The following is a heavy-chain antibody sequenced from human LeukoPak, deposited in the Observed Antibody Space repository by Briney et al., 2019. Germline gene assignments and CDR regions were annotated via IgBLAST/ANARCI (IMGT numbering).Heavy chain of an antibody. CDR3: ARERVTMIVVVTSDAFDI. CDR2: INPSGGST. V-gene: IGHV1-46*01. D-gene: IGHD3-22*01. Sequence: ASVKVSCKASGYTFTSYYMHWVRQAPGQGLEWMGIINPSGGSTSYAQKFQGRVTMTRDTSISTAYMELSRLRSDDTAVYYCARERVTMIVVVTSDAFDIWGQGTMVTVSS. CDR1: GYTFTSYY. J-gene: IGHJ3*02.